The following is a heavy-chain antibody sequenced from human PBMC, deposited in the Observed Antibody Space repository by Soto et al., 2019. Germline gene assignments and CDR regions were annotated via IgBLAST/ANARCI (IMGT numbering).Heavy chain of an antibody. V-gene: IGHV4-59*01. D-gene: IGHD3-10*01. CDR2: IYYSGST. J-gene: IGHJ6*02. CDR3: ARVTRYYGSGSPYYYYYGMDV. Sequence: SSETLSLTCTVSGGSISSYYWSWIRQPPGKGLEWIGYIYYSGSTNYNPSLKSRVTISVDTSKNQFSLKLSSVTAADTAVYYCARVTRYYGSGSPYYYYYGMDVWGQGTTVTVSS. CDR1: GGSISSYY.